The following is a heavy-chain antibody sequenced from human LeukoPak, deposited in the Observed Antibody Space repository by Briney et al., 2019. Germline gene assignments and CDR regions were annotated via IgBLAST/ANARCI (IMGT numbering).Heavy chain of an antibody. CDR3: ARVAYSSSWYWFDP. D-gene: IGHD6-13*01. J-gene: IGHJ5*02. CDR1: GGSISSGGYY. V-gene: IGHV4-31*03. CDR2: IYYSGST. Sequence: PSETLSLTCTVSGGSISSGGYYWSWIRQHPGKGLEWIGYIYYSGSTYYTPSLRSRVTISVDTSKNQFSLKLSSVTAADTAVYYCARVAYSSSWYWFDPWGQGTLVTVSS.